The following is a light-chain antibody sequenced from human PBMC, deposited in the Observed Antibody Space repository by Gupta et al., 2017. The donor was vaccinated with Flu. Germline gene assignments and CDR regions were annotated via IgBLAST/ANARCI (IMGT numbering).Light chain of an antibody. CDR2: AAS. Sequence: DIQMTQSPSSLSAFVGDRVTITCRASQGITNSLVWFHQKPGKAPRSLIFAASTLQSGVPSRFSGGGSGKVFTLTINNVQPEDFATYFCQQYYDNPPTFGQGTKLEIK. CDR1: QGITNS. J-gene: IGKJ2*01. V-gene: IGKV1-16*01. CDR3: QQYYDNPPT.